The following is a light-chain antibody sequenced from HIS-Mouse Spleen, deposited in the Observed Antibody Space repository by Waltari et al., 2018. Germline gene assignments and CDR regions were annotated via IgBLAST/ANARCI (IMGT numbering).Light chain of an antibody. CDR2: DVS. CDR1: SRAVGGSTY. V-gene: IGLV2-14*03. J-gene: IGLJ3*02. CDR3: SSYTSSSTLV. Sequence: QSALTQPASVSGSPGQSITIPCTGTSRAVGGSTYVPWYHQHPGKAPKLMIYDVSNRPSGVSNRFSGSKSGNTASLTISGLQAEDEADYYCSSYTSSSTLVFGGGTKLTVL.